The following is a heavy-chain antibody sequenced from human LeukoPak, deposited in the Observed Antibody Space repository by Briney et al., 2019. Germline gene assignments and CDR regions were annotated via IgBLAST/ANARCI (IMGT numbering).Heavy chain of an antibody. CDR3: ARDNERRLTAADPPYYYYYGMDV. CDR1: GASITSRIW. Sequence: KPLETLSLTCVVSGASITSRIWWSWVRQPPGKGLEWIGEISHTGSIDYTPSLKSRATISLDKSKNQLSLNLTSVTAADTAMYYCARDNERRLTAADPPYYYYYGMDVWGQGTTVTVSS. J-gene: IGHJ6*02. V-gene: IGHV4-4*02. D-gene: IGHD6-13*01. CDR2: ISHTGSI.